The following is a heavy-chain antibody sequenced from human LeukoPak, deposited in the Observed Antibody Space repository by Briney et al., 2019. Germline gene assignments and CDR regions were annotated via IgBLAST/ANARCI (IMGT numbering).Heavy chain of an antibody. J-gene: IGHJ4*02. Sequence: GASVKVSCNSSAYTFSSCRITWVRHGPGQGLEWMVWISAYNGNTKYAQKLQGRVTMTTDSSTSTAYIDLRSLRSDDTAVYYGARSNYYDSGGSFDYWGQGTLVTVSS. D-gene: IGHD3-22*01. CDR2: ISAYNGNT. CDR1: AYTFSSCR. V-gene: IGHV1-18*01. CDR3: ARSNYYDSGGSFDY.